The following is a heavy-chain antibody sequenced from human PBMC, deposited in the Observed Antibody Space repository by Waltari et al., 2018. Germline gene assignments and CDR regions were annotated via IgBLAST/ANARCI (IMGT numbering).Heavy chain of an antibody. J-gene: IGHJ6*02. CDR1: GVSISSSSNY. V-gene: IGHV4-39*01. CDR3: AILDGGGYSYGYDYYYGMDV. Sequence: QVQRRESIPGLVQPSETLSLTSTVFGVSISSSSNYCVWSNQPPGKGLEGIGKIFYSGDTSYNPARRSRVTISVDTSKNQFSLTLSSGTGADTAVYYCAILDGGGYSYGYDYYYGMDVWGQGTTVTVSS. CDR2: IFYSGDT. D-gene: IGHD5-18*01.